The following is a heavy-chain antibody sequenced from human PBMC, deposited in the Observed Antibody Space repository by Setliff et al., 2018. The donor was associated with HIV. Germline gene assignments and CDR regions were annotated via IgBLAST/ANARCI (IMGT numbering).Heavy chain of an antibody. CDR1: GYSFTAYG. J-gene: IGHJ4*02. CDR2: IIPISGTA. V-gene: IGHV1-69*05. CDR3: ARAPQIFTAYSYAYPHFDH. Sequence: SVKVSCKASGYSFTAYGISWVRQAPGQGLEWMGGIIPISGTAVYAQNFRGRVTVATDDSTNTAYMEISSLKSDDTAVYYCARAPQIFTAYSYAYPHFDHWGQGTLVTAPQ. D-gene: IGHD5-18*01.